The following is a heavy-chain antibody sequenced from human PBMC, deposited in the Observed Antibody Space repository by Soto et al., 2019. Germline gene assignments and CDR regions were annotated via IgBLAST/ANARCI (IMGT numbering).Heavy chain of an antibody. Sequence: ASVKVSCKASGYTFTSYGISWVRQAPGQGLEWMGWISAYNGNTNYAQKLQGRVTMTTDTSTSTAYMELRSLRSDDTAVYYCARDTDTAMGHYYYYYGMDVWGQGTTVTVSS. V-gene: IGHV1-18*01. CDR1: GYTFTSYG. D-gene: IGHD5-18*01. CDR2: ISAYNGNT. J-gene: IGHJ6*02. CDR3: ARDTDTAMGHYYYYYGMDV.